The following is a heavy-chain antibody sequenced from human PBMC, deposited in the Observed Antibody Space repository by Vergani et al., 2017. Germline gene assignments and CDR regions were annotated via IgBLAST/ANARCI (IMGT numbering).Heavy chain of an antibody. CDR2: IYTSGST. V-gene: IGHV4-61*02. D-gene: IGHD2-15*01. CDR1: GGSISSGSYY. Sequence: QVQLQESGPGLVKPSQTLSLTCTVSGGSISSGSYYWSWIRQPAGKGLEWIGRIYTSGSTNYNPSLKSRVTISVDTSKNQFSLKLSSVTAADTAVYYCARDPRLSGGSLGFDPGGQGTLVTVSS. J-gene: IGHJ5*02. CDR3: ARDPRLSGGSLGFDP.